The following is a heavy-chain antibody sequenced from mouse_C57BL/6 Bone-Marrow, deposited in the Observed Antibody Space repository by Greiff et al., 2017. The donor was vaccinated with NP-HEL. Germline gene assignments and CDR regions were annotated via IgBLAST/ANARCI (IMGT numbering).Heavy chain of an antibody. CDR2: IYPRDGST. D-gene: IGHD1-1*01. V-gene: IGHV1-85*01. Sequence: VKLVESGPELVKPGASVKLSCKASGYTFTSYDINWVKQRPGQGLEWIGWIYPRDGSTKYNEKFKGKATLTVDTSSSTAYMELHSLTSEDSAVYFCARKGTTVVGGAMDYWGQGTSVTVSS. CDR3: ARKGTTVVGGAMDY. CDR1: GYTFTSYD. J-gene: IGHJ4*01.